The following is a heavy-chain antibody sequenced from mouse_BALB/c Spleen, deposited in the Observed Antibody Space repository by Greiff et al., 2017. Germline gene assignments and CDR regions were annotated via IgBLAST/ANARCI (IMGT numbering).Heavy chain of an antibody. Sequence: VQLKESGGGLVQPGGSRKLSCAASGFTFSSFGMHWVRQAPEKGLEWVAYISSGSSTIYYADTVKGRFTISRDNPKNTLFLQMTSLRSEDTAMYYCARYGPYWYFDVWGAGTTVTVSS. D-gene: IGHD1-1*01. J-gene: IGHJ1*01. CDR2: ISSGSSTI. CDR3: ARYGPYWYFDV. CDR1: GFTFSSFG. V-gene: IGHV5-17*02.